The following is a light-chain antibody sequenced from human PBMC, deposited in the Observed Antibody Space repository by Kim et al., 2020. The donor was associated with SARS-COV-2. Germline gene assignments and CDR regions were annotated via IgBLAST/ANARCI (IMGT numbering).Light chain of an antibody. CDR1: KLGDKY. CDR2: QDS. V-gene: IGLV3-1*01. J-gene: IGLJ3*02. CDR3: QAWDSSTAV. Sequence: SYELTQPPSVSVSPGQTASITCSGDKLGDKYACWYQQKPGQSPVLVIYQDSKRPSVIPERFSGSNSGNTATLTISGTQAMDEADYYCQAWDSSTAVFGGGTQLTVL.